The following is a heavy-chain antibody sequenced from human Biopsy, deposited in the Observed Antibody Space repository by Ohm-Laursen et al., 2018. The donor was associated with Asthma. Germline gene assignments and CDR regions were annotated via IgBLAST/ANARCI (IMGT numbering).Heavy chain of an antibody. V-gene: IGHV1-69*01. Sequence: SSVKVSCKAPGDSFSNYAISWVRQAPGQGLEWMGGLIPVLGTPDHSQMFEGRVTITADESTSTVYMELSSLSSEDTAVYDCERGYSGSDRIVSYYSCLEVWGQGTTVTVSS. CDR1: GDSFSNYA. J-gene: IGHJ6*02. CDR3: ERGYSGSDRIVSYYSCLEV. D-gene: IGHD5-12*01. CDR2: LIPVLGTP.